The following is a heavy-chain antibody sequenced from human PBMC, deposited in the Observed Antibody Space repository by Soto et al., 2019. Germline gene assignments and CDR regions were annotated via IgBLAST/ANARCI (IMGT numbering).Heavy chain of an antibody. Sequence: SETLSLTCTVSGGSMTGFYWSWIRQSSGKGLEWVGYIHHTGTTIYNPSLKSRVTFSLDTSRSQFSLRLNSVTAADTATYYCARGYYHDRSGSSGIDYWGQGTLVTVSS. CDR3: ARGYYHDRSGSSGIDY. V-gene: IGHV4-59*01. J-gene: IGHJ4*02. CDR1: GGSMTGFY. CDR2: IHHTGTT. D-gene: IGHD3-22*01.